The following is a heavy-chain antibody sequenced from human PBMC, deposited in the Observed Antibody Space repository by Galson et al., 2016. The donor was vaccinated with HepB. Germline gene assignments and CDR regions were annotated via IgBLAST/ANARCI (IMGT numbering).Heavy chain of an antibody. J-gene: IGHJ4*02. CDR1: GGSISTSTYY. D-gene: IGHD1-26*01. Sequence: ETLSLTCSVSGGSISTSTYYWVWFRQPPGKGLERIGSIYYTGTTYYNPSLKSRLTISVDTSKNQFSLKLNSVTAADTAVYYCARGGLSFSDSWGQGTLVTVSS. V-gene: IGHV4-39*01. CDR3: ARGGLSFSDS. CDR2: IYYTGTT.